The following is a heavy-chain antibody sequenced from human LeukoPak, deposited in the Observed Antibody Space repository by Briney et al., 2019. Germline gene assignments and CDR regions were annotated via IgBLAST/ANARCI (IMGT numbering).Heavy chain of an antibody. J-gene: IGHJ3*02. D-gene: IGHD5-24*01. Sequence: GGSLRLSCAASFSNSALNWVRQAPGKGLEWVSTIANSGDNTYYADSVNGRFTISRDNSRNTLYLQMNSLRVEDTAVYYCVKSAGKDGYRDSFDIWGQGTLVIVSS. CDR1: FSNSA. CDR3: VKSAGKDGYRDSFDI. CDR2: IANSGDNT. V-gene: IGHV3-23*01.